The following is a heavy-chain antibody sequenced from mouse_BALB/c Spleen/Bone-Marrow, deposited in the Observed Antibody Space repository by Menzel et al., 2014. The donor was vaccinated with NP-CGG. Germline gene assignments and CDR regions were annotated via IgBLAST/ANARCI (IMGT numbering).Heavy chain of an antibody. CDR3: ARHKNLVFDY. Sequence: EVQLQQSGGGLVQPGGSLKLSCAASGFTFSSYTMSWVRQTPEKRLEWVAYISNGGGSTYYPDTVKGRFTISRDNAKNTLYLQMSSLKSEDTAMYYCARHKNLVFDYWGQGTTLTVSA. V-gene: IGHV5-12-2*01. CDR2: ISNGGGST. CDR1: GFTFSSYT. J-gene: IGHJ2*01.